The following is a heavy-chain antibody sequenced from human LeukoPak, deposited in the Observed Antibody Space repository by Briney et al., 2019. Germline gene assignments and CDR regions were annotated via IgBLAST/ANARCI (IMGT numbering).Heavy chain of an antibody. J-gene: IGHJ4*02. V-gene: IGHV1-2*02. CDR1: GYTFTGYY. CDR3: ARGEYYYDSSGYYRK. CDR2: INPNSGGT. Sequence: ASVTVSCKASGYTFTGYYMHWVRQAPGQGLEWMGWINPNSGGTNYAQKFQGRVTMTRDTPISTAYMELSRLRSDDTAVYYCARGEYYYDSSGYYRKWGQGTLVTVSS. D-gene: IGHD3-22*01.